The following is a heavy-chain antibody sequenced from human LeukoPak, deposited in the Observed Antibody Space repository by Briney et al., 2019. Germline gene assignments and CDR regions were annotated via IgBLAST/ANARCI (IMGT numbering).Heavy chain of an antibody. CDR3: ATVRIGWFDP. D-gene: IGHD2-15*01. V-gene: IGHV1-24*01. J-gene: IGHJ5*02. CDR2: FDPEDGET. CDR1: GYTLTELS. Sequence: RRASVKVSCKVSGYTLTELSMHWVRQAPGKGLEWMGGFDPEDGETIYAQKFQGRVTMTEGTSTDTAYMELSSLRSEDTAVYYCATVRIGWFDPWGQGTLVTVSS.